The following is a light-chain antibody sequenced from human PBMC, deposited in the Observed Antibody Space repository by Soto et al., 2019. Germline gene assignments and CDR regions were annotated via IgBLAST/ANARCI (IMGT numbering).Light chain of an antibody. Sequence: DIQMTQSPSTLSASVGDRVTITCRASQSISSWLAWYQQKPGKSPKLLIYKASSVESEVPSRFSSSGSGTEIPLTISSMQPDDFATNYRQQYNSLYTFCRGSKMEIK. V-gene: IGKV1-5*03. CDR1: QSISSW. CDR3: QQYNSLYT. CDR2: KAS. J-gene: IGKJ2*01.